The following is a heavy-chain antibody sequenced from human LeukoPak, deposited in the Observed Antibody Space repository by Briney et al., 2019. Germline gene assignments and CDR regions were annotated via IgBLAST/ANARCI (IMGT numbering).Heavy chain of an antibody. CDR2: IQQDGSDK. D-gene: IGHD5-24*01. CDR3: AKSGYNRFDY. CDR1: GFNFSDYY. V-gene: IGHV3-7*03. J-gene: IGHJ4*02. Sequence: GGSLRLSCEASGFNFSDYYMSWIRQAPGKGLEWVANIQQDGSDKYYVDSVKGRFTISRDNAKNSLYLQMNSLRAEDTAVYYCAKSGYNRFDYWGQGTLVSVSS.